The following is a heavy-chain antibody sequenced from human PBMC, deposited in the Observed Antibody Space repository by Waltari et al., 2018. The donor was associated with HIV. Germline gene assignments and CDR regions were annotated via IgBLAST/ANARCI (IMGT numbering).Heavy chain of an antibody. V-gene: IGHV3-33*01. Sequence: VQLMESGGGVVQPGKSLRLSCATSGFTFGSYGIHWARQAPGKGLEWVAVINYDGSKKFYAESVKCRFLISRDNSKNTLFLQMNSLRDEDTGLYYCARDKAPYSSSSAVDYWGQGTLVTVS. CDR1: GFTFGSYG. J-gene: IGHJ4*02. CDR3: ARDKAPYSSSSAVDY. CDR2: INYDGSKK. D-gene: IGHD6-6*01.